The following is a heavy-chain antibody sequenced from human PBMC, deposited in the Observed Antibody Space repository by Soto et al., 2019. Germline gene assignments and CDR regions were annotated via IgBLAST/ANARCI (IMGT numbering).Heavy chain of an antibody. CDR1: GFTFSNYE. V-gene: IGHV3-48*03. Sequence: EVQLVESGGGLVQPGGSLRLSCTSSGFTFSNYEMNWVRQAPGKGLEWVSYISTSGSPKYYADSVKGRFTISRDNAKNSLYLQMSGLRAEDTAIYYCARVPGSYYYYGMDVWGQGTTVTVSS. J-gene: IGHJ6*02. CDR2: ISTSGSPK. CDR3: ARVPGSYYYYGMDV.